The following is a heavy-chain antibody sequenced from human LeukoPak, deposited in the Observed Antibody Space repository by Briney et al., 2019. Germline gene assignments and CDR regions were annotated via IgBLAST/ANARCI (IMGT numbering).Heavy chain of an antibody. D-gene: IGHD5-18*01. CDR3: ARTTEGGYSYGYFYYYYMDV. Sequence: SETLSLTCTVSGGSISSYYWSWIRQPPGKGLEWIGYIYYSGSTNYNPSLKSRVTISVDTSKNQFSLKLRSVTAADTAVYYCARTTEGGYSYGYFYYYYMDVWGKGTTVTISS. J-gene: IGHJ6*03. CDR2: IYYSGST. CDR1: GGSISSYY. V-gene: IGHV4-59*01.